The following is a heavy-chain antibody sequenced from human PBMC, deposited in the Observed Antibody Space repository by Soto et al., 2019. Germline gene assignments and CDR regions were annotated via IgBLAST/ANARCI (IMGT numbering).Heavy chain of an antibody. V-gene: IGHV1-18*01. CDR1: GYTFTSYG. CDR2: ISAYNGNT. Sequence: ASVKVSCKASGYTFTSYGISWVRQAPGQGLEWMGWISAYNGNTNYAQKLQGRVTMTTDTSTSTAYMELRSLRSDDTAVYYCARVFTFGGVIVSHFDYWGQGTLVTVSS. D-gene: IGHD3-16*02. J-gene: IGHJ4*02. CDR3: ARVFTFGGVIVSHFDY.